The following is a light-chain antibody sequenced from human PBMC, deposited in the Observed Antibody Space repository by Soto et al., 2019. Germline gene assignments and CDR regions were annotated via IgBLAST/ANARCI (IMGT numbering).Light chain of an antibody. CDR3: QQTFSTSIT. CDR2: DVS. J-gene: IGKJ5*01. V-gene: IGKV1-39*01. Sequence: DIQMTQSPASLSSYVGERVTITCRASRYINNFLNWYQQKSGEAPHLLVYDVSTLHTGVPSRFSGSGSETDFTLTIRGLQPEDSATYYCQQTFSTSITFGQGTRLEI. CDR1: RYINNF.